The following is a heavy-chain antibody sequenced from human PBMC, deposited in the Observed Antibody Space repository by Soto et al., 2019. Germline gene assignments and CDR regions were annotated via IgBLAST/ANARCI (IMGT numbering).Heavy chain of an antibody. Sequence: QVQLVQSGAEVKKPGSSVKVSCKASGGTFSSYAISWVRQAPGQGLEWMGGIIPIFGTANYAQKFHGRVTITADESTSTAYMARSRLRSEHTAVYYGARDQGDIVVVPAATINYYYGMDVWGQGTTVTVSS. V-gene: IGHV1-69*01. CDR1: GGTFSSYA. J-gene: IGHJ6*02. D-gene: IGHD2-2*01. CDR2: IIPIFGTA. CDR3: ARDQGDIVVVPAATINYYYGMDV.